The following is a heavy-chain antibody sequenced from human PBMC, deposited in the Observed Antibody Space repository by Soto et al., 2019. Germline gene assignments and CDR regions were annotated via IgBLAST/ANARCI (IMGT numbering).Heavy chain of an antibody. CDR3: ARACSSTSCYLRWFDP. Sequence: ASVKVSCRASGYTFTSYYMHWARQAPGQGLEWMGIINPSGGSTSYAQKFQGRVTMTRDTSTSTVYMELSSLRSEDTAVYYCARACSSTSCYLRWFDPWGQGTLVTVSS. CDR1: GYTFTSYY. CDR2: INPSGGST. J-gene: IGHJ5*02. V-gene: IGHV1-46*03. D-gene: IGHD2-2*01.